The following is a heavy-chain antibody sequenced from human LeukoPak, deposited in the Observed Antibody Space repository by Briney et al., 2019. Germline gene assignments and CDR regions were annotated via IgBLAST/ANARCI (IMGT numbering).Heavy chain of an antibody. D-gene: IGHD3-16*02. Sequence: SETLSLTCTVSGGSISSSSYYWGWIRQPPGKGLEWIGYIYYSGSTYYNPSLKSRVTISVDTSKNQFSLKLSSVTAADTAVYYCARVVSYYDYVWGSYRCYFDYWGQGTLVTVSS. J-gene: IGHJ4*02. CDR1: GGSISSSSYY. CDR3: ARVVSYYDYVWGSYRCYFDY. V-gene: IGHV4-30-4*08. CDR2: IYYSGST.